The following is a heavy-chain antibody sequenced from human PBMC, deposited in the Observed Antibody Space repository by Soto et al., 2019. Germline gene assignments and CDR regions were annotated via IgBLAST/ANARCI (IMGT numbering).Heavy chain of an antibody. CDR2: MNPNSGNT. V-gene: IGHV1-8*01. D-gene: IGHD3-3*01. CDR1: GYTFTSYD. Sequence: ASVKVSCKASGYTFTSYDINWVRQATGQGLEWMGWMNPNSGNTGYAQKFQGRVTMTRNTSISTAYMELSSLRSEDTAVYYCARGLEDRITIFGVVIKGDWFDPWGQGILVSVS. CDR3: ARGLEDRITIFGVVIKGDWFDP. J-gene: IGHJ5*02.